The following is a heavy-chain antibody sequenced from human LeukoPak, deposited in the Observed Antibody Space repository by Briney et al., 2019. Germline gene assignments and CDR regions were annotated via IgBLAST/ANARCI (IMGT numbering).Heavy chain of an antibody. V-gene: IGHV4-59*01. CDR2: IYYSGST. CDR1: GGSISSYY. Sequence: PSETLSLTCTVSGGSISSYYWSWIRQPPGKGLEWIGYIYYSGSTNYNPSLKSRVTISVDTSKNQFSLKLSSVTAADTAVYYCARMVRSYSSSWYDYWGQGTLVTVSS. J-gene: IGHJ4*02. CDR3: ARMVRSYSSSWYDY. D-gene: IGHD6-13*01.